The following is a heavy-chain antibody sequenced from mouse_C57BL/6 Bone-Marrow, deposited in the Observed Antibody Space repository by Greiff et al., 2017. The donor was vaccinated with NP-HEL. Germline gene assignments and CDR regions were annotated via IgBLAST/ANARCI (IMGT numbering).Heavy chain of an antibody. D-gene: IGHD1-1*01. V-gene: IGHV1-81*01. CDR1: GYTFTSYG. Sequence: VQLQQSGAELARPGASVKLSCKASGYTFTSYGISWVKQRTGQGLEWIGEIYPRSGNTYYNEKFKGKATLTADKSSSTAYMELRSLTSEDSAVYFCARRNLYYYGSSYRYFDVWGTGTTVTVSS. J-gene: IGHJ1*03. CDR3: ARRNLYYYGSSYRYFDV. CDR2: IYPRSGNT.